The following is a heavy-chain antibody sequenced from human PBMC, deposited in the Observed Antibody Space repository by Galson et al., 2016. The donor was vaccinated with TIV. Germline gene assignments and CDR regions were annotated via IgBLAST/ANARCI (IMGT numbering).Heavy chain of an antibody. CDR2: MHPDSGHT. D-gene: IGHD7-27*01. J-gene: IGHJ4*02. V-gene: IGHV1-8*01. CDR1: GYPFTNYD. Sequence: SVKVSCKASGYPFTNYDINWVRQTAGQGLEWLGWMHPDSGHTGYAQKFQGRVSMTRDTSISTAYMELRSLIPEDTAVYYCARNVAQTGDFDDWGQGTLVTVSS. CDR3: ARNVAQTGDFDD.